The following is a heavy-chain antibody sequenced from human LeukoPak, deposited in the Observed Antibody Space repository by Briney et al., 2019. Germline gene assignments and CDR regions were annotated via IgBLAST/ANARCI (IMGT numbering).Heavy chain of an antibody. J-gene: IGHJ4*02. CDR3: AGGDDSSGYLFDY. CDR2: INHSGST. V-gene: IGHV4-34*03. CDR1: GGSFSGYY. D-gene: IGHD3-22*01. Sequence: SETLSLTCAVYGGSFSGYYWSWIRQPPGKGLEWIGEINHSGSTNYNPSLKSRVTISVDTSKNQFSLKLSSVTAADTAVYYCAGGDDSSGYLFDYWGQGTLVTVSS.